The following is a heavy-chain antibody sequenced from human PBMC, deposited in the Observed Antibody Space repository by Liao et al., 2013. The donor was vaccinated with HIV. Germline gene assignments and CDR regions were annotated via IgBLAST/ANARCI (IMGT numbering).Heavy chain of an antibody. V-gene: IGHV4-34*01. CDR1: GGSFSGYY. J-gene: IGHJ4*02. CDR2: INHSGST. CDR3: ARAVGIDGSYYGYYFDY. D-gene: IGHD1-26*01. Sequence: QVQLQQWGAGLLKPSETLSLTCAVYGGSFSGYYWSWIRQPPGKGLEWIGEINHSGSTNYNPSLKSRVTISVDTSKNQFSLKLSSVTAADTAVYYCARAVGIDGSYYGYYFDYWGQGTLVTVSS.